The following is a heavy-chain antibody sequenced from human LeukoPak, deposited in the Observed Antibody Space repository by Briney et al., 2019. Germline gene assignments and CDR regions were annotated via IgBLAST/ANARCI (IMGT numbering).Heavy chain of an antibody. CDR2: INPSGGTT. V-gene: IGHV1-46*01. D-gene: IGHD1-26*01. CDR1: GYTFTSYY. J-gene: IGHJ4*02. CDR3: AREPRPVGATSFGCYFDY. Sequence: GASVKVSCKASGYTFTSYYIHWVRQAPGQGLEWMGIINPSGGTTVYAQNFQGRVIMTRDTSTSTVHMDLSSLRSEDAAVYYCAREPRPVGATSFGCYFDYWGQGTLVTVSS.